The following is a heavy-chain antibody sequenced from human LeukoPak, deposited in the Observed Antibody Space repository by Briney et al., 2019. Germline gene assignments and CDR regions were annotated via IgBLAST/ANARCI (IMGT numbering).Heavy chain of an antibody. Sequence: SETLSLTCAVSGGSISSSNWWSWVRQPPGKGLEWIGEIYHSGSTNYNPSLKSRVTISVDKSKNQFSLKLSSVTAADTAVYYCARSRLPLIMGFDPWGQGTLVTVSS. CDR1: GGSISSSNW. CDR2: IYHSGST. J-gene: IGHJ5*02. V-gene: IGHV4-4*02. CDR3: ARSRLPLIMGFDP. D-gene: IGHD3-10*01.